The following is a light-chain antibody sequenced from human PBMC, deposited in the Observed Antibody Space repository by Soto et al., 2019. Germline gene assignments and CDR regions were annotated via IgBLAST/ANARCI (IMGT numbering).Light chain of an antibody. CDR2: AAS. CDR3: QQYYSYPLT. CDR1: QGISSY. V-gene: IGKV1-8*01. Sequence: AIRMTQSPSSFSASTGDRVTITCRASQGISSYLAWYQQKPGKAPKLLIYAASTLQSGVPSRFSGSGSGTDFTLTISCLQSEDFATYYCQQYYSYPLTFGGVTKVDNK. J-gene: IGKJ4*01.